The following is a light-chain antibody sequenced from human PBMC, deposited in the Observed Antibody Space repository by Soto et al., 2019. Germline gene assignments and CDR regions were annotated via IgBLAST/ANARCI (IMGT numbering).Light chain of an antibody. CDR2: GVS. CDR1: QSVSSSY. J-gene: IGKJ1*01. Sequence: EIVLTQSPGTLSLSPGERATLSCRASQSVSSSYLAWYQQKTGQAPRLPIYGVSSRATGIPDRFSGSGSGTDFTLTISRLEPEDFAVYYCQQYGGSPRTFGQGTKVDNK. V-gene: IGKV3-20*01. CDR3: QQYGGSPRT.